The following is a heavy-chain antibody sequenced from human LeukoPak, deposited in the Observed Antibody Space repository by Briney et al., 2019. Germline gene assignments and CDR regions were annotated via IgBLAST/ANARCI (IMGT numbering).Heavy chain of an antibody. CDR1: GGSMSGFY. CDR2: IYHSGST. Sequence: SETLSLTCAVSGGSMSGFYWSWIRQPPGKGLEWIGSIYHSGSTYYNPSLKSRVTISVDTSKNQFSLKLSSVTAADTAVYYCARGLVRGGRFDPWGQGTLVTVSS. J-gene: IGHJ5*02. D-gene: IGHD3-10*01. V-gene: IGHV4-38-2*01. CDR3: ARGLVRGGRFDP.